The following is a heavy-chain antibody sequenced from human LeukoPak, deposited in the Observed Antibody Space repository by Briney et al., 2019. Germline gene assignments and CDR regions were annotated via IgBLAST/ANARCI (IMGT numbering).Heavy chain of an antibody. V-gene: IGHV1-24*01. D-gene: IGHD1-14*01. CDR2: FDPEDGET. Sequence: ASVKVSCKASGYTFTGYYVHWVRQAPGQGPEWMGGFDPEDGETIYAQKFQGRVTMTEDTSTDTAYMELSSLRSEDTAVYYCATRIGTKPLDHWGQGTLVTVSS. J-gene: IGHJ4*01. CDR1: GYTFTGYY. CDR3: ATRIGTKPLDH.